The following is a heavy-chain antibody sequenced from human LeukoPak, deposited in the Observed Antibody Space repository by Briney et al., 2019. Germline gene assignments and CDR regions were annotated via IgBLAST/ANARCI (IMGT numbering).Heavy chain of an antibody. J-gene: IGHJ4*02. CDR3: ARPKRGDSTSSYVDF. CDR2: IYYSGST. V-gene: IGHV4-39*07. D-gene: IGHD6-13*01. Sequence: SETLSLTCTVSGGSISSGAYYWGWIRQPPGRGLEWIGNIYYSGSTYYNPSLKSRITISVDTSKNQFSLKLSSVTAADTAVYFCARPKRGDSTSSYVDFWGQGTLVTVSS. CDR1: GGSISSGAYY.